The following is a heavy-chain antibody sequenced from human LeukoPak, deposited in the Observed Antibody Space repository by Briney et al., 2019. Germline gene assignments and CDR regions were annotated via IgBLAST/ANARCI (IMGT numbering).Heavy chain of an antibody. CDR2: ISAYNGNT. V-gene: IGHV1-18*03. CDR1: GYTFTSYG. CDR3: ARASRGATRFTFDY. J-gene: IGHJ4*02. Sequence: ASVKVSCKASGYTFTSYGISWVRQAPGQGLEWMGWISAYNGNTNYAQKLQGRVTITRDTSASTAYMELSSLRSEDMAVYYCARASRGATRFTFDYWGQGTLVTVSS. D-gene: IGHD1-26*01.